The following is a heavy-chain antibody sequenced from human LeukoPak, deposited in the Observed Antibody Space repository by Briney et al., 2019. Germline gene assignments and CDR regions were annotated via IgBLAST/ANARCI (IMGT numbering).Heavy chain of an antibody. CDR2: ISGRGDST. D-gene: IGHD3-10*01. CDR1: GFTFSSYD. Sequence: GGSLRLSCAASGFTFSSYDMRWVRQAPGKGLEWVSVISGRGDSTYYADSVKGRFTISRDNSKNTLYLQMNSLRAEDTAVYYCTKVGPGSSPYYFDYWGQGTLVTVSS. CDR3: TKVGPGSSPYYFDY. J-gene: IGHJ4*02. V-gene: IGHV3-23*01.